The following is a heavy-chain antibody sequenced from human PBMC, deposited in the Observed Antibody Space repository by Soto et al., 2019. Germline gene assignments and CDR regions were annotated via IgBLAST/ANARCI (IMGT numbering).Heavy chain of an antibody. D-gene: IGHD3-22*01. Sequence: PSETLSLTCTVSGGSISSSIYYWGWIRQPPGKGLEWIGSIYYSGSTYYNPSLKSRVTISVDTSKNQFSLKLSSVTAADTAVYYCARHRDYYDSSGYYSCEFDYWGQGTLVTVSS. J-gene: IGHJ4*02. CDR1: GGSISSSIYY. V-gene: IGHV4-39*01. CDR3: ARHRDYYDSSGYYSCEFDY. CDR2: IYYSGST.